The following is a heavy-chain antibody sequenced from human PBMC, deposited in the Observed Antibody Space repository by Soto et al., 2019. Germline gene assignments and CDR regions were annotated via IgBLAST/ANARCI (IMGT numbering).Heavy chain of an antibody. CDR1: GGTFSSYA. J-gene: IGHJ6*02. CDR2: IIPIFGTA. Sequence: SVKVSCKASGGTFSSYAISGVRQAPGQGLEWMGGIIPIFGTANYAQKFQGRVTITADESTSTAYMELSSLRSEDTAVYYCARDEVDGIFGVVRNYYYGMDVWGQGTTVTVSS. D-gene: IGHD3-3*01. CDR3: ARDEVDGIFGVVRNYYYGMDV. V-gene: IGHV1-69*13.